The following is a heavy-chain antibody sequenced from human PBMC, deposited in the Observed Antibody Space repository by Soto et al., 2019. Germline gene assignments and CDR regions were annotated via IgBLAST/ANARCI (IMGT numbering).Heavy chain of an antibody. D-gene: IGHD3-22*01. CDR3: AKVDDNSGHYYDPFDY. Sequence: EVQLLESGGGLVQPGGSLRLSCAASGFTFSSFAMSWVRQAPGKGLEWVSVITGAGGSTYYADSVKGRFTISRDNSKKTLYLQMNSLRAEDTAVYYCAKVDDNSGHYYDPFDYWGQGTLVTVSS. V-gene: IGHV3-23*01. J-gene: IGHJ4*02. CDR2: ITGAGGST. CDR1: GFTFSSFA.